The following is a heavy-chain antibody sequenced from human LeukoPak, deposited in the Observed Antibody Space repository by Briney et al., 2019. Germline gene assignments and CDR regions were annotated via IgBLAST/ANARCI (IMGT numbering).Heavy chain of an antibody. CDR1: GFKFSSYW. CDR3: ARGGHRQKEF. CDR2: IKHDGSDK. J-gene: IGHJ4*02. V-gene: IGHV3-7*01. Sequence: GGSLRLSCAASGFKFSSYWMTWVRQSPGKGLEWVAIIKHDGSDKYCVDSVKGRFTISRDNAKNSLYLQMSSLRAEDTAVYYCARGGHRQKEFWGQGTLVTVSS. D-gene: IGHD3-10*01.